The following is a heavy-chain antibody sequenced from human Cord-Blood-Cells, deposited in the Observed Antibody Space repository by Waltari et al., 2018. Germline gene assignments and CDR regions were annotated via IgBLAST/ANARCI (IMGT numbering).Heavy chain of an antibody. CDR3: ARAFTAAAGIDY. D-gene: IGHD6-13*01. V-gene: IGHV3-48*03. CDR1: GFTFSSYE. CDR2: ISRSGSTI. J-gene: IGHJ4*02. Sequence: EVQLVESGGGLVQPGGSLSLSCSASGFTFSSYELNWVRQAPGKGLEWVSYISRSGSTIYYADSVKGRFTISRDNAKNSLYLQMNSLRAEDTAVYYCARAFTAAAGIDYWGQGTLVTVSS.